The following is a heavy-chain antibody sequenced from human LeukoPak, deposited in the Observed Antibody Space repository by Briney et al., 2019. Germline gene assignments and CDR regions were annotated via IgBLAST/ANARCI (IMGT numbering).Heavy chain of an antibody. CDR2: INHSGST. CDR3: ARVFHHYYDSSGYPDY. J-gene: IGHJ4*02. V-gene: IGHV4-34*01. D-gene: IGHD3-22*01. CDR1: GGSFSGYY. Sequence: PSETLSLTCAVYGGSFSGYYCSWIRQPPGKGLESIGEINHSGSTNYNPSLKSRVTISVDTSKNQFSLKLSSVTAADTAVYYCARVFHHYYDSSGYPDYWGQGTLVTVSS.